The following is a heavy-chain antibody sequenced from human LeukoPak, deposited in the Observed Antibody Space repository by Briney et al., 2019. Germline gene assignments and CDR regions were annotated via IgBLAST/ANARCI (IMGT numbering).Heavy chain of an antibody. J-gene: IGHJ5*02. CDR3: VKPAGTGRWFDP. D-gene: IGHD2-8*02. CDR1: GYSFTSYW. V-gene: IGHV5-51*01. CDR2: IYPGDSDI. Sequence: GESLKIACKASGYSFTSYWIGWGRQMPGKGLEWMGIIYPGDSDIRYSPSFEGQVAISADTSMNTAYLHWSSLKASDTAMYFCVKPAGTGRWFDPWGQGTLVTVSS.